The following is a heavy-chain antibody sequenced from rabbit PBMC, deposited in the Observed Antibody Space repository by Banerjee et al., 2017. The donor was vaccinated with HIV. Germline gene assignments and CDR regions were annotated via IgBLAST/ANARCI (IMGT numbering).Heavy chain of an antibody. D-gene: IGHD2-1*01. Sequence: QEQLEESGGDLVRPGASLTLTCTASGFSFSVSCWICWVRQAPGKGLEWIGCIDNGNGNTYYASWAKGRFTISKTSSTTVTLQMTSLTAADTATYFCARGYDDYDARLDLWGQGTLVTVS. CDR2: IDNGNGNT. J-gene: IGHJ3*01. CDR3: ARGYDDYDARLDL. CDR1: GFSFSVSCW. V-gene: IGHV1S45*01.